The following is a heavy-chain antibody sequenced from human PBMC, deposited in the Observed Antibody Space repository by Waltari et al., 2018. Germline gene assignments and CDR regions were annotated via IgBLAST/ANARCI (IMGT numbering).Heavy chain of an antibody. V-gene: IGHV3-48*04. D-gene: IGHD2-15*01. J-gene: IGHJ4*02. Sequence: EVQLVESGGGLVQPGGSLSLSCAASGFTFSTYSMNWVRQAPGKGLEWVSYISSGSSTIYYADSVKGRFTISRDNAKSSLYLQMNSLRAEDTAVYYCARGCSGSSCYSVPLHFDCWGQGTLVTVSS. CDR3: ARGCSGSSCYSVPLHFDC. CDR2: ISSGSSTI. CDR1: GFTFSTYS.